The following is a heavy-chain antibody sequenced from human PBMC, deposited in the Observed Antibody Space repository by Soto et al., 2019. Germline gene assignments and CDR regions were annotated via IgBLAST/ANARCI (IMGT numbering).Heavy chain of an antibody. CDR3: ARGFEYSTSLLDS. D-gene: IGHD6-6*01. CDR2: INHGGNT. CDR1: GGSFSTHY. Sequence: QVRLQQWGAGLLNPSETLSLTCAVYGGSFSTHYWSWIRQPPGKGLEWIGEINHGGNTNYSPSRKRRVSMSIDTSKNQFSLKLTSVTAADTAVYYSARGFEYSTSLLDSWGLGTLVTVSS. V-gene: IGHV4-34*01. J-gene: IGHJ5*01.